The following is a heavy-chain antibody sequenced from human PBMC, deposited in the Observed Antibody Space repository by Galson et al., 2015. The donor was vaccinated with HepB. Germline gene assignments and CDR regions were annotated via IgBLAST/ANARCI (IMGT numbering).Heavy chain of an antibody. CDR3: TRSPDSMRWARDREFDY. D-gene: IGHD2/OR15-2a*01. Sequence: SLRLSCAASGLTFSDYYMSWIRQAPGKGLEWVSSIRSSGDTIFYADSVKGRFSISRDNAKNSLYLQMNRLRTEDTAVYYCTRSPDSMRWARDREFDYWGQGTLVTVSS. V-gene: IGHV3-11*01. CDR2: IRSSGDTI. J-gene: IGHJ4*02. CDR1: GLTFSDYY.